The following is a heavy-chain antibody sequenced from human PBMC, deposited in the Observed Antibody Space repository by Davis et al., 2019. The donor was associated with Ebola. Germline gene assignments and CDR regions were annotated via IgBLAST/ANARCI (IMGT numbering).Heavy chain of an antibody. CDR2: ISYDGSNK. D-gene: IGHD6-19*01. V-gene: IGHV3-30*03. CDR1: GFTFSSYG. Sequence: GESLKISCVASGFTFSSYGMHWVRQAPGKGLEWVAVISYDGSNKYYADSVKGRFTISRDNSKNTLYLQMNSLRAEDTAVYYCSGLGASSGWYLPWGQGTLVTVSS. CDR3: SGLGASSGWYLP. J-gene: IGHJ5*02.